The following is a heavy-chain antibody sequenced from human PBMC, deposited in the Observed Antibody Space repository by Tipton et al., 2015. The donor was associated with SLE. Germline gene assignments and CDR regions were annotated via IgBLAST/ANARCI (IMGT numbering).Heavy chain of an antibody. J-gene: IGHJ4*02. CDR2: IKASGDTT. CDR1: GFTFSSYA. CDR3: ARDSLFPYDRFDY. D-gene: IGHD3-22*01. Sequence: SLRLSCAASGFTFSSYAMSWVRQIPGKGLEWISAIKASGDTTYYSDSVKGRFTISRDNSKNTLNLQMNSLRAEDTAIYYCARDSLFPYDRFDYWGQGTLVTVSS. V-gene: IGHV3-23*01.